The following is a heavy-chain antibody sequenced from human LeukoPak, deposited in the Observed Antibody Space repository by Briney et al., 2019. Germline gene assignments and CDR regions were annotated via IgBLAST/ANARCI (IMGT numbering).Heavy chain of an antibody. D-gene: IGHD7-27*01. CDR1: GFTFSSYA. CDR3: ARSELGYYYYYMDV. J-gene: IGHJ6*03. Sequence: GRSLRLSCAASGFTFSSYAMHWVRQAPGKGLEWVAVISYDGSNKYYADSVKGRFTISRDNSKNTLYLQMNSLRAEDTGVYYCARSELGYYYYYMDVWGKGTTVTVSS. CDR2: ISYDGSNK. V-gene: IGHV3-30*04.